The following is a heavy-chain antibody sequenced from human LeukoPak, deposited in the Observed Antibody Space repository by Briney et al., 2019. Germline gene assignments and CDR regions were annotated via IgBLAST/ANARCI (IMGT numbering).Heavy chain of an antibody. Sequence: SETLSLTCTVSGGSISSYYWSWIRQPAGKGLEWIGRIYTSGSTNYNPSLKSRVTMSVDTSRNQFSLKLSSVTAADTAVYYCAREYYYDSSGYYAYYYYMDVWGKGTTVTVSS. J-gene: IGHJ6*03. CDR1: GGSISSYY. CDR3: AREYYYDSSGYYAYYYYMDV. CDR2: IYTSGST. D-gene: IGHD3-22*01. V-gene: IGHV4-4*07.